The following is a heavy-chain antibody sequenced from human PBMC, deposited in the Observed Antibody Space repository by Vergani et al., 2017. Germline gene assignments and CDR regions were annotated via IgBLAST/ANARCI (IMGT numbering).Heavy chain of an antibody. CDR1: GFTFSSYG. CDR3: ARDLAWYSSSRSYYYYYGLDV. CDR2: ISYDGSNK. D-gene: IGHD6-13*01. J-gene: IGHJ6*02. Sequence: VQLVESGGGVVQPGRSLRLSCAASGFTFSSYGMHWVRQAPGKGLECVAVISYDGSNKYYADSVKGRFTISRDNSKNTLYLQMNSLRAEDTAVYYCARDLAWYSSSRSYYYYYGLDVWGQGTTVTVSS. V-gene: IGHV3-30*03.